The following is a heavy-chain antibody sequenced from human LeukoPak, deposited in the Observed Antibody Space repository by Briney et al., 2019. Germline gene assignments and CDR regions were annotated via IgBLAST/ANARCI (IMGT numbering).Heavy chain of an antibody. V-gene: IGHV4-4*07. CDR2: IYTNGGT. D-gene: IGHD1-26*01. CDR1: GDSMSNFY. J-gene: IGHJ6*03. Sequence: PSETLSLTCTVSGDSMSNFYWSWIRQPAGKGLEWIGRIYTNGGTNYISSLKSRVTVSLDTSRNQFSLKLSSVTAADTAVYYCARGGACQPDHSHHYQFMDVWGKGTTVTVSS. CDR3: ARGGACQPDHSHHYQFMDV.